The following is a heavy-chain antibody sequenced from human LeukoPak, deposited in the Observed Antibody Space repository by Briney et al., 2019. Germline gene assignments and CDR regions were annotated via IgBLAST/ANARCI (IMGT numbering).Heavy chain of an antibody. D-gene: IGHD5-24*01. CDR1: GGSITSYY. CDR3: ARGKDAYNWGWFDP. CDR2: IYYSGSI. V-gene: IGHV4-59*01. Sequence: PSETLSLTCTVSGGSITSYYWSWIRQSPGKGLEWIGYIYYSGSIKYNPSLQSRVSISVDRSKNQFSLRLSSLTVADTAVYYCARGKDAYNWGWFDPWGQGTLVTVSS. J-gene: IGHJ5*02.